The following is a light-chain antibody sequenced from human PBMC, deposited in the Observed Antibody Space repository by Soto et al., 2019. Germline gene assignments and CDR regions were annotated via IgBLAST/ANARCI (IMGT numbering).Light chain of an antibody. CDR2: AAS. J-gene: IGKJ1*01. CDR1: QSISSY. CDR3: LQDYNYPRT. V-gene: IGKV1-6*01. Sequence: IQMTQSPSSLSASVGDRVTITCRASQSISSYLNWYQQKPGKAPKLLIYAASILQSGVPSRFSGSGSGTDFTLTISSLQPEDFATYYCLQDYNYPRTFGQGTKVDIK.